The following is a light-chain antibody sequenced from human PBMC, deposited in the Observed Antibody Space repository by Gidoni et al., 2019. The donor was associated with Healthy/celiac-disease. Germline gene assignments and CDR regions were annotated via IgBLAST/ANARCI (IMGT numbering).Light chain of an antibody. CDR1: QSVSSSY. CDR2: GAS. CDR3: QQYGSSSIT. Sequence: IVLTQSPGTLSLSPGDRATLSCRASQSVSSSYLAWYQQKPGQAPRLLIYGASSRATGIPDRFSGRGSGTDFTLTISRLEPEDVAVYYCQQYGSSSITFGQGTRLEIK. V-gene: IGKV3-20*01. J-gene: IGKJ5*01.